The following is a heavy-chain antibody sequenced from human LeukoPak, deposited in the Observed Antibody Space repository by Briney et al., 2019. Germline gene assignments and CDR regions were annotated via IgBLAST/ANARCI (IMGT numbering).Heavy chain of an antibody. CDR2: ISGSGITI. CDR1: GFTFSSFE. V-gene: IGHV3-48*03. Sequence: GGSLRLSCAASGFTFSSFEMNWVRQAPGKGLEWVSYISGSGITIYYADSVKGRFTISRDNSKNTLYLQMNSLRAEDTAVYYCAKDKAPYYYGSGSYLNDAFDIWGQGTMVTVSS. CDR3: AKDKAPYYYGSGSYLNDAFDI. J-gene: IGHJ3*02. D-gene: IGHD3-10*01.